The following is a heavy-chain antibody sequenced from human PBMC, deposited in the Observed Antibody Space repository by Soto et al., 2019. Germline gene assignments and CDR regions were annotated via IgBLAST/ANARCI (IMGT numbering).Heavy chain of an antibody. CDR1: GFTFSSYW. CDR3: ALDLTVVVAATGDAFEI. CDR2: INSDGSST. V-gene: IGHV3-74*01. D-gene: IGHD2-15*01. Sequence: EVQLVESGGGLVQPGGSLRLSCAASGFTFSSYWMHWVRQAPGKGLVWVSRINSDGSSTSYADSVKGRFTISRDNAKNTLYLQMNSLRAEDTAVYYCALDLTVVVAATGDAFEIWGQGTMVTVSS. J-gene: IGHJ3*02.